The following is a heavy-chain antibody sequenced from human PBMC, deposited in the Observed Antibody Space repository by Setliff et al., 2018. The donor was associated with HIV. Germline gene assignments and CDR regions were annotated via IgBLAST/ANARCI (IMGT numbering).Heavy chain of an antibody. D-gene: IGHD3-3*01. CDR3: TRDHTPPPNYDFWSGQIDLRNIFYYMDV. CDR1: GYSLTSYS. V-gene: IGHV7-4-1*01. Sequence: ASVKVSCKASGYSLTSYSINWVRQAPGQGLEWMGYISTNTGNPTYAQGFTGRFVFSVDTPVSTAYLQIFSLKAEDTAVYYCTRDHTPPPNYDFWSGQIDLRNIFYYMDVWGTGSPVTAP. J-gene: IGHJ6*03. CDR2: ISTNTGNP.